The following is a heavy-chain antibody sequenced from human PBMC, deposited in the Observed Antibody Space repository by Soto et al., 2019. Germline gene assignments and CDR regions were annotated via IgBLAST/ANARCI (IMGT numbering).Heavy chain of an antibody. CDR3: ARDAYGSGSQCAFDI. J-gene: IGHJ3*02. CDR2: IYYSGST. CDR1: GGSISSGGYY. D-gene: IGHD3-10*01. Sequence: QVQLQESGPGLVKPSQTLSLTCTVSGGSISSGGYYWSWIRQHPGKGLEWIGYIYYSGSTYYNPPLKSRVTISVDTSKNQFSLKLSSVTAADTAVYYCARDAYGSGSQCAFDIWGQGTMVTVSS. V-gene: IGHV4-31*03.